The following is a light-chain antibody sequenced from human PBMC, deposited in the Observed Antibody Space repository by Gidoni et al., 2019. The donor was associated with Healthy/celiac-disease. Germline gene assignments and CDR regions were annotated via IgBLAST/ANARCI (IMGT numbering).Light chain of an antibody. V-gene: IGKV3-20*01. CDR2: GAS. J-gene: IGKJ4*01. CDR3: QQYGSSLPLT. Sequence: EIVLTQSPGTLSLSPGERATLSCRASQSVSSSYLAWYQQKPGQAPRLLIYGASSRATGIPDRFSGSGSGTDFTLTISRLEPEDFAVYYCQQYGSSLPLTFXGXPKVEIK. CDR1: QSVSSSY.